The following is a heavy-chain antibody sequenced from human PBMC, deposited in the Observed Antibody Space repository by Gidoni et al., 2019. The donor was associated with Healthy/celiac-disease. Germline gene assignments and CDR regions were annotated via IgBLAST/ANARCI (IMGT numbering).Heavy chain of an antibody. CDR3: ARAPFGESTMYGMDV. D-gene: IGHD3-10*01. J-gene: IGHJ6*02. CDR2: ISSSSSTI. CDR1: GFPFSSYS. Sequence: EVQLVESGGGLVQPGGSLRLSCAASGFPFSSYSMNWVRQAPGKGLEWVSYISSSSSTIYYADSVKGRFTISRDNAKNSLYLQMNSLRAEDTAVYYCARAPFGESTMYGMDVWGQGTTVTVSS. V-gene: IGHV3-48*01.